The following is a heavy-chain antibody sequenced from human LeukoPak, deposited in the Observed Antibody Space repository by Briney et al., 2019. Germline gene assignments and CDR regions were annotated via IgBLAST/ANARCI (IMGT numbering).Heavy chain of an antibody. J-gene: IGHJ4*02. CDR3: ARCRYYYDSSGYYKPIDY. CDR2: INHSGST. V-gene: IGHV4-4*02. CDR1: GGSISSSNW. Sequence: ASETLSLTCAVSGGSISSSNWWSWVRQPPGKGLEWIGEINHSGSTNYNPSLKSRVTISVDTSKKQFSLKLSSVTAADTAVYYCARCRYYYDSSGYYKPIDYWGQGTLVTVSS. D-gene: IGHD3-22*01.